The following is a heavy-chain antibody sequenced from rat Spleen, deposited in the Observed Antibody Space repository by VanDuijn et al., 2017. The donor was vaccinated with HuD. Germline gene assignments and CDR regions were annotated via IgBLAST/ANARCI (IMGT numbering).Heavy chain of an antibody. J-gene: IGHJ3*01. CDR2: INSAGST. CDR3: ARLGFYGGTYDWFAS. CDR1: GYSITSGYG. V-gene: IGHV3-3*01. D-gene: IGHD1-12*02. Sequence: EVQLQESGPGLVKPSQSLSLTCSVTGYSITSGYGWNWIRKFPGNKLEWMGYINSAGSTNYNPSLKSRASISRDTSKNQFFLHVNSVTTEDTATYYCARLGFYGGTYDWFASWGQGTLVTVSS.